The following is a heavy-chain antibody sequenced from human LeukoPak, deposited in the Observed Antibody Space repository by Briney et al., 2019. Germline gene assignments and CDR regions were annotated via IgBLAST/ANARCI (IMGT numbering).Heavy chain of an antibody. CDR2: IIPIFGTA. D-gene: IGHD2-2*03. Sequence: ASVKVSCKASGGTFSSYAISWVRQAPGQGLEWMGGIIPIFGTANYAQKFQGRVTITADESTSTAYMELSSLRSEDTAVYYCARVRGPVGYCSSTSCYVGAFDIWGQGTMVTVSS. CDR1: GGTFSSYA. V-gene: IGHV1-69*13. J-gene: IGHJ3*02. CDR3: ARVRGPVGYCSSTSCYVGAFDI.